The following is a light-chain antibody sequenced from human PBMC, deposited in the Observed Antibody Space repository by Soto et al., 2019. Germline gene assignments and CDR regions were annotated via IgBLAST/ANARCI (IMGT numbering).Light chain of an antibody. V-gene: IGLV2-14*03. CDR2: EVS. CDR1: SSDIGAYDY. J-gene: IGLJ1*01. CDR3: SSHTSSNTRI. Sequence: QSALTQPASVSGSPGQSIAISCTGTSSDIGAYDYVSWDQQHPDKAPKLMLYEVSNRPSGVSNRFSGSTSVNTATLTISGLQAEDEADYYCSSHTSSNTRIFGTGTKLTVL.